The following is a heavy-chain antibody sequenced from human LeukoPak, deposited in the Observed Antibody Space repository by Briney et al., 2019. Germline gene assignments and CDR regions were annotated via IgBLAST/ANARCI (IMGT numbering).Heavy chain of an antibody. V-gene: IGHV3-21*01. J-gene: IGHJ4*02. CDR2: ISSSSSYI. CDR3: AKNDCHFDL. CDR1: GFTFSIYS. D-gene: IGHD2-21*02. Sequence: PGGSLRLSCAASGFTFSIYSMNWVRQAPGKGLEWVSSISSSSSYIYYADSVKRRFTTSRDTAKNPLYLQMNSLRAEDTAVYYCAKNDCHFDLWGQGTLVTVSS.